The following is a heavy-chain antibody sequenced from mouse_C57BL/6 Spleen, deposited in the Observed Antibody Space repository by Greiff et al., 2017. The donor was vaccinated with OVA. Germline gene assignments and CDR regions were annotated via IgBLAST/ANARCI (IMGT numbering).Heavy chain of an antibody. D-gene: IGHD2-4*01. V-gene: IGHV3-6*01. CDR3: ARGDDYDRGFDY. J-gene: IGHJ2*01. Sequence: ESGPGLVKPSQSLSLTCSVTGYSITSGYYWNWIRQFPGNKLEWMGYISYDGSNNYNPSLKNRISITRDTSKNQFFLKLNSVTTEDTATYYCARGDDYDRGFDYWGQGTTLTVSS. CDR1: GYSITSGYY. CDR2: ISYDGSN.